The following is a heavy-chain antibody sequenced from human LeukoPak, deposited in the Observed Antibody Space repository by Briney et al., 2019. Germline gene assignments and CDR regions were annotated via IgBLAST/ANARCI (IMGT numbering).Heavy chain of an antibody. CDR1: GGTFSSYA. V-gene: IGHV1-69*04. Sequence: ASVKVSCKASGGTFSSYAISWVRQAPGQGLERMGRIIPILGIANYAQKFQGRVTITADKSTSTAYMELSSLRSEDTAVYYCARDGSYGDYLYYWGQGTLVTVSS. D-gene: IGHD4-17*01. CDR2: IIPILGIA. J-gene: IGHJ4*02. CDR3: ARDGSYGDYLYY.